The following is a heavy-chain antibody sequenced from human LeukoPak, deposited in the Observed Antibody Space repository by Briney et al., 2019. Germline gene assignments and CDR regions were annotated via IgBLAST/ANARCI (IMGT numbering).Heavy chain of an antibody. CDR3: ARTPVGYCSSTSCRYHYYMDV. D-gene: IGHD2-2*01. Sequence: PSETLSLTCTVPGGSISSYYWSWIRQPPGKGLEWIGYIYYSGSTNYNPSLKSRVTISVDTSKNQFSLKLSSVTAADTAVYYCARTPVGYCSSTSCRYHYYMDVWGKGTTVTVSS. CDR2: IYYSGST. J-gene: IGHJ6*03. CDR1: GGSISSYY. V-gene: IGHV4-59*01.